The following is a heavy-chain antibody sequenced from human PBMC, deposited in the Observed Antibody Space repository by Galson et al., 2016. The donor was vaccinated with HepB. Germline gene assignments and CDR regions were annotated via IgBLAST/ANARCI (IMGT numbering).Heavy chain of an antibody. V-gene: IGHV1-69*13. CDR2: IIPNFGTR. J-gene: IGHJ4*02. D-gene: IGHD5-12*01. CDR3: ARGPGSGYPIITHLDH. Sequence: SVKVSCKASGGTFATYAVNWVRQAPGQGLEWVGGIIPNFGTRMCAVKFESRVTITADGSTNIVYLELSSLTFEDMAVYYCARGPGSGYPIITHLDHWGQGTLVTVSS. CDR1: GGTFATYA.